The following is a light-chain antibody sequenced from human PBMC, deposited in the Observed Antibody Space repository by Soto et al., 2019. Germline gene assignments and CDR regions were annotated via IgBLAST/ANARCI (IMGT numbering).Light chain of an antibody. V-gene: IGKV4-1*01. CDR2: WAS. CDR3: QQYYSTPFT. Sequence: DIVMTQSPDSLAVSLGERATIYCKSSQSVLHSSNNKDYLAWYQQKPGQSPKLLIYWASTRESGVPDRFSGSGSATEFTLTISSLQAEDVAVYYCQQYYSTPFTFGPRTKVNSK. J-gene: IGKJ3*01. CDR1: QSVLHSSNNKDY.